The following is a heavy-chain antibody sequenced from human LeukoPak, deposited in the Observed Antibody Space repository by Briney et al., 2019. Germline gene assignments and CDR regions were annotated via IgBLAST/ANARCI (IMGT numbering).Heavy chain of an antibody. V-gene: IGHV4-59*01. CDR3: TRGSIAYYYMDV. J-gene: IGHJ6*03. D-gene: IGHD3-22*01. CDR1: GGSISSYQ. Sequence: SETLSLTCTVSGGSISSYQWSWIRQPPGKGLEWIGNIYDSGSANYNPSLKSRVVISVDTSKNQFSLKLSSVTAPDTAVYYCTRGSIAYYYMDVWGKGTTVTISS. CDR2: IYDSGSA.